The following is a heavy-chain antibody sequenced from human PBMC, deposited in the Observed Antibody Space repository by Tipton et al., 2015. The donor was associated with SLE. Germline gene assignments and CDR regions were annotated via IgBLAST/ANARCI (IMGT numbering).Heavy chain of an antibody. CDR2: INHSGGT. D-gene: IGHD3-16*01. CDR1: GASFSGYY. V-gene: IGHV4-34*01. CDR3: ARDLGAGWGGHWYFDL. Sequence: TLSLTCAVYGASFSGYYWSWIRQPPGKGLEWIGEINHSGGTNYNPSLKSRVTVSVDTSKNQFSLKLSSVTAADTAVYYCARDLGAGWGGHWYFDLWGRGTLLTVSS. J-gene: IGHJ2*01.